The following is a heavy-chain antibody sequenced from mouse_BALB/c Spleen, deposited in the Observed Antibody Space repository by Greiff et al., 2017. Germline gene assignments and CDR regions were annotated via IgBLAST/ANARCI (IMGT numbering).Heavy chain of an antibody. Sequence: VQLKESGAELVKPGASVKLSCTASGFTIKDTYMHWVKQRPEQALEWIGRIDPANGNTKYDPKFQGKATITADTSSNTAYLQLSSLTSEDTAVYYCARYYYGSSYAMDYWGQGTSVTFSS. CDR2: IDPANGNT. J-gene: IGHJ4*01. V-gene: IGHV14-3*02. CDR1: GFTIKDTY. D-gene: IGHD1-1*01. CDR3: ARYYYGSSYAMDY.